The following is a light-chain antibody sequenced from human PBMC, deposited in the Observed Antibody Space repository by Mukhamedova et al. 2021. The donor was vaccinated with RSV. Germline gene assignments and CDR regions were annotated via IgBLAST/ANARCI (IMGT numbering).Light chain of an antibody. CDR2: EVS. CDR3: ASYTSMSTWV. J-gene: IGLJ3*02. Sequence: SDVGGCNCVSWFQQHPGKAPELMLYEVSNRPSGVSNRFSGSKSGNTASLTISGLQAEDEADYYCASYTSMSTWVFGGGTRLTVL. V-gene: IGLV2-14*01. CDR1: SDVGGCNC.